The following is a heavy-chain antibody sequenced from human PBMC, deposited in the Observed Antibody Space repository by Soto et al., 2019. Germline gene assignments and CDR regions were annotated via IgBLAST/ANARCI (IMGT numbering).Heavy chain of an antibody. CDR2: ICGSGGTK. J-gene: IGHJ6*02. CDR3: AKDSEAGAYYYYYGMDV. Sequence: PGGSLCLSCAAPGFSISSYAMSWVRQAPGKGLEWVSAICGSGGTKYYADSGRGRFTISRDNTKNTLYLQMNSLRAEDTAVYYCAKDSEAGAYYYYYGMDVWGQGTTVTVSS. D-gene: IGHD6-19*01. V-gene: IGHV3-23*01. CDR1: GFSISSYA.